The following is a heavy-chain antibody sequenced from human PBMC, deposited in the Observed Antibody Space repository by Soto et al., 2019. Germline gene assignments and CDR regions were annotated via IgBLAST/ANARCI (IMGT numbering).Heavy chain of an antibody. CDR2: IYHGGTS. Sequence: QVQLQESGPGLVEPSGTLSLTCAVSGASIISANWWSWVRQPPGKGLEWIGEIYHGGTSNYNPSLKSRVTISVDKSNNQFSLKLRSVTAADTAVYYCARDIYCSYATCYRAFDIWAKGQWSPSLQ. CDR1: GASIISANW. V-gene: IGHV4-4*02. J-gene: IGHJ3*02. D-gene: IGHD2-2*01. CDR3: ARDIYCSYATCYRAFDI.